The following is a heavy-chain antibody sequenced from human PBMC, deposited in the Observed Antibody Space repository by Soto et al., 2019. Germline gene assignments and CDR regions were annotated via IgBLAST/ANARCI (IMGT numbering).Heavy chain of an antibody. D-gene: IGHD3-3*01. V-gene: IGHV4-4*07. CDR1: GGAINSYY. CDR2: IYSSGST. J-gene: IGHJ5*02. CDR3: ARGQRFSDWFDP. Sequence: TLSLTCTVSGGAINSYYWTWIRQPAGKGLEWIGRIYSSGSTKYNPSLQSRVTMSLDTSKNQFSLRLTSVTAADTAVYYCARGQRFSDWFDPWGQGTLVTVSS.